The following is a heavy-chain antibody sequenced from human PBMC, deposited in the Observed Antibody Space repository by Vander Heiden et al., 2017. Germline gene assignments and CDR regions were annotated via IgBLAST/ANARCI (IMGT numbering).Heavy chain of an antibody. CDR3: ARGVTTGTTWYDYYYYYGMDV. V-gene: IGHV3-21*01. Sequence: EVQLVESGGGLVKPGGSLRLYCAASGFTFSSYSMNWVRQAPGKGLEWVSSISSSSSYIYYADSVKGRFTISRDNAKNSLYLQMNSLRAEDTAVYYCARGVTTGTTWYDYYYYYGMDVWGQGTTVTVSS. CDR1: GFTFSSYS. J-gene: IGHJ6*02. D-gene: IGHD1-1*01. CDR2: ISSSSSYI.